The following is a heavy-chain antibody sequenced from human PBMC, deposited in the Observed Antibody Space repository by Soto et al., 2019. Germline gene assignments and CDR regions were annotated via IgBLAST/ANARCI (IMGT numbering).Heavy chain of an antibody. CDR3: TTAAPREEWELLSYYYYGMDV. J-gene: IGHJ6*02. Sequence: GGSLRLSCAASGFTFSNAWMSWVRQAPGKGLEWVGRSKSKTDGGTTDYAAPVKGRFTISRDDSRNTLYLQMNSLKTEDTAVYYCTTAAPREEWELLSYYYYGMDVWGQGTTVTVSS. CDR1: GFTFSNAW. V-gene: IGHV3-15*01. CDR2: SKSKTDGGTT. D-gene: IGHD1-26*01.